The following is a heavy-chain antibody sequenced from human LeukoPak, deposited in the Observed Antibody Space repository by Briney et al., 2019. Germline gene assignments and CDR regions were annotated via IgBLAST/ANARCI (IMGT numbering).Heavy chain of an antibody. CDR3: ARPTPPAIAAAGILH. V-gene: IGHV4-59*05. J-gene: IGHJ1*01. Sequence: SETLSLTCTVSGGSISSYYWSWIRQPPGKGLEWIGSIYYSGSTYYNPSLKSRVTISVDTSKNQFSLKLSSVTAADTAVYYCARPTPPAIAAAGILHWGQGTLVTVSS. D-gene: IGHD6-13*01. CDR2: IYYSGST. CDR1: GGSISSYY.